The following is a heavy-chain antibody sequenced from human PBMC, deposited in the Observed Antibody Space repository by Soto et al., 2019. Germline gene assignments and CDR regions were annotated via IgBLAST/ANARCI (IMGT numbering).Heavy chain of an antibody. J-gene: IGHJ6*02. CDR3: AKNGHPPYYYYGMDV. Sequence: QGQLVQSGGEVKKPVASVKVSCKASGYTFTRYGISWVRQAPGQGLEWMGWISGYNGNTKYAQKFQGRVTMTVDTSTTTAYKERRGLTYDDRAVYYCAKNGHPPYYYYGMDVWGQGTTVTVSS. D-gene: IGHD2-8*01. V-gene: IGHV1-18*01. CDR2: ISGYNGNT. CDR1: GYTFTRYG.